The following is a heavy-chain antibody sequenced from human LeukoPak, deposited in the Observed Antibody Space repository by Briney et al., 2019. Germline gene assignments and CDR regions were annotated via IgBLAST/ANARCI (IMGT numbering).Heavy chain of an antibody. Sequence: ASVKVSCKASGYTFNSYGISWVRQAPGQGLEWMGWISAYNGDTNYAQKVQGRLTMTTDTSTSTAYMELRSLRSDDTAVYCCARDPGMVRGVRLPFDYWGQGTLVTVSS. V-gene: IGHV1-18*04. D-gene: IGHD3-10*01. CDR2: ISAYNGDT. CDR3: ARDPGMVRGVRLPFDY. CDR1: GYTFNSYG. J-gene: IGHJ4*02.